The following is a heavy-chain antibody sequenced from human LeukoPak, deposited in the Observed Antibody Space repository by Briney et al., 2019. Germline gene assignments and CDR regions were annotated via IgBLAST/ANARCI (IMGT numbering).Heavy chain of an antibody. V-gene: IGHV3-23*01. CDR3: AREPIDLGYCSSTSCYTAFDI. Sequence: GGSLRLSCAASGFTFGSYAMSWVRQAPGKGLEWVSTISGSGGTTYYADSVKGRFTISRDNSKNTLYVQLNSLRAEDTAVYYCAREPIDLGYCSSTSCYTAFDIWGQGTMVTVSS. J-gene: IGHJ3*02. CDR1: GFTFGSYA. CDR2: ISGSGGTT. D-gene: IGHD2-2*02.